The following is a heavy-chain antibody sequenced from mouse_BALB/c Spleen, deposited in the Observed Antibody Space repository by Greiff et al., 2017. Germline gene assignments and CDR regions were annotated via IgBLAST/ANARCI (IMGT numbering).Heavy chain of an antibody. D-gene: IGHD4-1*01. CDR3: AREELGLFDY. Sequence: EVKLVESGGGLVQPGGSRKLSCAASGFTFSSFGMHWVRQAPEKGLEWVAYISSGSSTIYYADTVKGRCTISRDNPKNTLFLQMTSLRSEDTAMYYCAREELGLFDYWGQGTTLTVSS. V-gene: IGHV5-17*02. J-gene: IGHJ2*01. CDR1: GFTFSSFG. CDR2: ISSGSSTI.